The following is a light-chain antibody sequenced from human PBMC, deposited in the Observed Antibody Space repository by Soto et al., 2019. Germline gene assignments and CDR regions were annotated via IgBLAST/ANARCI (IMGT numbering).Light chain of an antibody. CDR1: SSDVGGYNY. CDR2: DVS. CDR3: SSYTGFSPLHVV. V-gene: IGLV2-14*03. J-gene: IGLJ2*01. Sequence: QSALTQPASVSGSPGQSITISCTGTSSDVGGYNYVSWYQHHPGKAPKLMIYDVSNRPSGVSNRFSGSKSGNTASLTISGLQAEDEADYYCSSYTGFSPLHVVFGGGTKLTVL.